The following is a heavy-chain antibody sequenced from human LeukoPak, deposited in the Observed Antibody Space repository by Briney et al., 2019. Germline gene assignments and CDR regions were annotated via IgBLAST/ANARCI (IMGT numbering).Heavy chain of an antibody. D-gene: IGHD1-1*01. J-gene: IGHJ5*02. Sequence: ASVKVSCKVSGYTLTELSMHWVRQAPGKGLEWMGGFDPEDGETIYAQKFQGRVTMTEDTSTDTAYMELSSLRSEDTAVYYCATGVPRNDWFDPWGQGTLVTVSS. CDR2: FDPEDGET. V-gene: IGHV1-24*01. CDR1: GYTLTELS. CDR3: ATGVPRNDWFDP.